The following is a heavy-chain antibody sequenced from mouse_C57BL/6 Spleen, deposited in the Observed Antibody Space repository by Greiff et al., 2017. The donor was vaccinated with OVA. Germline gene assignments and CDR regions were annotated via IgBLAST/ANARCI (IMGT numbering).Heavy chain of an antibody. Sequence: QVQLQQSGPELVKPGASVKISCTASGYAFSSSWMNWVKQRPGKGLEWIGRIYPGDGDTNYNGKFKGKATLTAAKSSSTAYMQLSSLTSEDAAVYFCARSETYAMDYWGQGTSVTVSS. CDR2: IYPGDGDT. V-gene: IGHV1-82*01. J-gene: IGHJ4*01. CDR3: ARSETYAMDY. CDR1: GYAFSSSW.